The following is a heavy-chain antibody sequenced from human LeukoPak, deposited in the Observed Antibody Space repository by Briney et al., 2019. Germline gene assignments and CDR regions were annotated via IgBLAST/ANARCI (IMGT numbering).Heavy chain of an antibody. CDR3: ARDGPAGPDYYDSSGYYYGYYFDY. CDR1: GYTFTSYG. V-gene: IGHV1-18*01. D-gene: IGHD3-22*01. Sequence: ASVKVSCKASGYTFTSYGISWVRQAPGQGLEWMGWISAYNGNTNYAQKLQGRVTMTTDTSTSTVYMELRSLRSDGTAVYYCARDGPAGPDYYDSSGYYYGYYFDYWGQGTLVTVSS. J-gene: IGHJ4*02. CDR2: ISAYNGNT.